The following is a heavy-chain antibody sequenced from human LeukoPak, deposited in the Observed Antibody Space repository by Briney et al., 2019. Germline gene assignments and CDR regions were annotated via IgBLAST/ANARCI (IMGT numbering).Heavy chain of an antibody. V-gene: IGHV3-21*01. Sequence: PGGSLRLSCAASGFTFSNAWMSWVRQAPGKGLEWVSSISSSSSYINYADSVKGRFTISRDNAKTSLYLQMNSLRAEDTAVYYCARDLTNYFGSGNPYFDSWGQGTLVTVSS. D-gene: IGHD3-10*01. J-gene: IGHJ4*02. CDR2: ISSSSSYI. CDR1: GFTFSNAW. CDR3: ARDLTNYFGSGNPYFDS.